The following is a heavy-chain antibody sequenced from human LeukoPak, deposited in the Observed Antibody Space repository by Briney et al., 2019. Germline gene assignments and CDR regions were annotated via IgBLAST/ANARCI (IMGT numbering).Heavy chain of an antibody. CDR1: GFTLSSYG. CDR2: ISGSGGST. Sequence: GGSLRLSCAASGFTLSSYGMSWVRQAPGKGLEWVSAISGSGGSTYYADSVKGRFTISRDNSKNTLYLQMNSLRAEDAAVYYCAKYHHDSSGYSDYWGQGTLVTVSS. D-gene: IGHD3-22*01. V-gene: IGHV3-23*01. CDR3: AKYHHDSSGYSDY. J-gene: IGHJ4*02.